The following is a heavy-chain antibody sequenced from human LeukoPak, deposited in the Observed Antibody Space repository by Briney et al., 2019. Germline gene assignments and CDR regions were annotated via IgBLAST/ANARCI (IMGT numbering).Heavy chain of an antibody. Sequence: PSETLSHTCTVSGGSLRTYYWSWIRQPPGKGLEWIGYIYYTGSTNYNPSLKSRATISVDASNNQFSLKLSSVTAADTAVYYCARHPSAVAGKTFDCWGQGTLVTVSS. CDR2: IYYTGST. V-gene: IGHV4-59*08. CDR1: GGSLRTYY. J-gene: IGHJ4*02. D-gene: IGHD6-19*01. CDR3: ARHPSAVAGKTFDC.